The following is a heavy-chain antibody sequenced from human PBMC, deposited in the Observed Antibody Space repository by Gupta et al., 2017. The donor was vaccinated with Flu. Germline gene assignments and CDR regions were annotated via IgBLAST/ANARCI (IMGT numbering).Heavy chain of an antibody. D-gene: IGHD4-4*01. J-gene: IGHJ6*02. V-gene: IGHV4-34*01. CDR3: ARGLSYSNYVRPSRGMDV. Sequence: QVQLQQWGAGLLKPSETLSLTCAVYGGSFGGYYWSWIRQPPGKGLEWIGEINHSGSTNYNPSLKRRVTISVDTSKNQFSRKLSSVTAAETAVYYCARGLSYSNYVRPSRGMDVWGQGTTVTVSS. CDR2: INHSGST. CDR1: GGSFGGYY.